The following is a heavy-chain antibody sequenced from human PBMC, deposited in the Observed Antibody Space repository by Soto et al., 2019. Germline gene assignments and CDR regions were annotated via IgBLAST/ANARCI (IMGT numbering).Heavy chain of an antibody. D-gene: IGHD7-27*01. CDR2: IYWDDDK. J-gene: IGHJ5*02. CDR3: APLAGENWFDP. CDR1: GFSLSTSGVG. Sequence: QITLKESGPTLVKPTQTLTLTCTFSGFSLSTSGVGVGWIRQPPGKALEWLALIYWDDDKRYSPSLKSRLTITKDTSKHHVVLTMTNVDPVDTATYYCAPLAGENWFDPWGQGTLVTVSS. V-gene: IGHV2-5*02.